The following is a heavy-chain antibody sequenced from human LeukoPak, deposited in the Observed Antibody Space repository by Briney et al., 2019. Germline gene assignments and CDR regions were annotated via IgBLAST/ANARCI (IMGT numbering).Heavy chain of an antibody. CDR1: GFTFSSYG. J-gene: IGHJ4*02. Sequence: PGGSLRLSCAASGFTFSSYGMHWVRQAPGKGLEWVAVIWYDGSNKYYADSVKGRFTISRDNSKNTLYLQMNSLRAEDTAVYYCARAGRADGDYHYFDYWGQGTLVTVSS. V-gene: IGHV3-33*01. CDR2: IWYDGSNK. CDR3: ARAGRADGDYHYFDY. D-gene: IGHD4-17*01.